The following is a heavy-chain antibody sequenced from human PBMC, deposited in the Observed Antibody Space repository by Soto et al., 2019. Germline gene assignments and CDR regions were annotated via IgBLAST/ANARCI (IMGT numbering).Heavy chain of an antibody. D-gene: IGHD4-17*01. Sequence: PSETLSLTCAASGGSISSGGYSWSWIRQPPGKGLEWIGYIYYSGSTNYNPSLKSRVTISVDTSKNQFSLKLSSVTAADTAVYYCARGIHYGDYTFDYWGQGTLVNVSS. J-gene: IGHJ4*02. V-gene: IGHV4-61*08. CDR2: IYYSGST. CDR3: ARGIHYGDYTFDY. CDR1: GGSISSGGYS.